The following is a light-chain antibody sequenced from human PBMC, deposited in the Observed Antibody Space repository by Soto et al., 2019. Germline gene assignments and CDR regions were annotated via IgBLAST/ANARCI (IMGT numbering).Light chain of an antibody. CDR2: GAS. CDR3: QQYNNLPRT. V-gene: IGKV3-15*01. CDR1: QSVRSN. Sequence: EIVITQSPSTLSVSQGDRATLSCRANQSVRSNLAWYQQRPGQAPRLLIYGASTRAAGVPARFSGSGSGTEFTLTISSLQSEDFAVYYCQQYNNLPRTFGQGTKVDIK. J-gene: IGKJ1*01.